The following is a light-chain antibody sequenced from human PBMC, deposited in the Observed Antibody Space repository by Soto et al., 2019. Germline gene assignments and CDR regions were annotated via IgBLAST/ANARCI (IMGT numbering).Light chain of an antibody. CDR2: AAS. CDR3: QQSYGTPWT. Sequence: DVVLTQSPDSLAVSLGERATIICKSSQSVLYSSNNMNYLAWYQQKPGKAPKLLIYAASSLQSGIPSRFTGSGSGTDFTLTINSLQPEDFATYYCQQSYGTPWTFGQGTKVDIK. V-gene: IGKV4-1*01. J-gene: IGKJ1*01. CDR1: QSVLYSSNNMNY.